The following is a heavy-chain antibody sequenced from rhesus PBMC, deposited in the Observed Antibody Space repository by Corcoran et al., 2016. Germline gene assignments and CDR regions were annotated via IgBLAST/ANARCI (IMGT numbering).Heavy chain of an antibody. CDR3: PRRYSYSYYNYFHY. CDR2: INGNSGRT. V-gene: IGHV4-80*01. Sequence: QVQLQESGPGLVKTSETLSLTCAVSGASISTYWWNWIRQPPGKGLEWIGEINGNSGRTNYNPPLKSRVTISKVSSKNQFSLNLSSVTAADTAVYYCPRRYSYSYYNYFHYWGQGVLVTVSS. J-gene: IGHJ4*01. CDR1: GASISTYW. D-gene: IGHD5-12*01.